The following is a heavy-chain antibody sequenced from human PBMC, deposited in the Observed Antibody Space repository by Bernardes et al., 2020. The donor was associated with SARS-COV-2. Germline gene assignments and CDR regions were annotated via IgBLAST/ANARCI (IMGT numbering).Heavy chain of an antibody. J-gene: IGHJ4*02. Sequence: SLRLSCAASGFTFNNFAMHWVRQAPGKGLEWVAIISFDGTTKYNADSVKGRFTISRDNSKNTLYLEMNSLTTEDTAVYYCAREWEEYTSSLFDYWGQGTLVTVSS. V-gene: IGHV3-30-3*01. CDR2: ISFDGTTK. D-gene: IGHD6-6*01. CDR1: GFTFNNFA. CDR3: AREWEEYTSSLFDY.